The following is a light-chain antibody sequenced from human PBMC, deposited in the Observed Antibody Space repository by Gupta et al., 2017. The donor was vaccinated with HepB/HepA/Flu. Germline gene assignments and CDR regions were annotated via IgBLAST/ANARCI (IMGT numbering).Light chain of an antibody. CDR1: RSNIGTNY. J-gene: IGLJ2*01. Sequence: QSVLTQPPSASGTPGQRVTISCSGSRSNIGTNYVYWYQQLPGTAPKLLIYRNNQRPSGVPDRFSGSKSGTSGSLAISGLRSEDEADYYCAAWDDSLSGPAFGGGTKLTVL. CDR3: AAWDDSLSGPA. V-gene: IGLV1-47*01. CDR2: RNN.